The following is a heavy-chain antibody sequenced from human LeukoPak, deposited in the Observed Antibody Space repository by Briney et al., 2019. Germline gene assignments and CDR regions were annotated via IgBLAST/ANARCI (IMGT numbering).Heavy chain of an antibody. CDR2: ISPNSGDT. Sequence: ASVKVSCKASGYTFTGHYMHWVRQAPGQGLEWMGGISPNSGDTDYAQRFQGRVTMTRDTSISTAYMELSRLTSDDTAVYYCARAAIAVAGDYHHHYMDVWGKGTTVTVSS. V-gene: IGHV1-2*02. D-gene: IGHD6-19*01. CDR3: ARAAIAVAGDYHHHYMDV. CDR1: GYTFTGHY. J-gene: IGHJ6*03.